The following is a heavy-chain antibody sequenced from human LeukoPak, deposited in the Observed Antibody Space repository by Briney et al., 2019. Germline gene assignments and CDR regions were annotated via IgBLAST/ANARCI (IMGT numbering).Heavy chain of an antibody. D-gene: IGHD5-18*01. CDR2: IYYGVSA. CDR3: ARHPRSGYIYGFDAFDI. J-gene: IGHJ3*02. CDR1: GGSLGSSNYY. Sequence: SETLSLTCTVSGGSLGSSNYYCGWIRQPPGKGLEWIGTIYYGVSAYSNPSLKRRVTISVAPYKNQFSLKLSSVTAADTAVYHCARHPRSGYIYGFDAFDIWGQGTMVTVSS. V-gene: IGHV4-39*01.